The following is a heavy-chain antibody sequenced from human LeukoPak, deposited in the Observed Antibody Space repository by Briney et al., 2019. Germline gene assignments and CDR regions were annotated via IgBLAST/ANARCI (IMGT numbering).Heavy chain of an antibody. CDR1: GFTFSGYE. CDR2: ISISGTNM. J-gene: IGHJ3*02. Sequence: GGSLRLSCAASGFTFSGYEMNWVRQAPGKGPEWVSYISISGTNMLYADSVKGRFTISRDNSRTSLYLQMSSLRAEDTAVYYCARGGGSAYHYNAFDIWGLGTMVTVSS. CDR3: ARGGGSAYHYNAFDI. V-gene: IGHV3-48*03. D-gene: IGHD3-22*01.